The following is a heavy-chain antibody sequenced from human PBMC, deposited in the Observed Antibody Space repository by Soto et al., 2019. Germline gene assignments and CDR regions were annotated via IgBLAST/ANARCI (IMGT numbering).Heavy chain of an antibody. CDR2: IIHSEST. D-gene: IGHD1-26*01. V-gene: IGHV4-34*12. CDR3: ARQRPTDGRWEFANYYCMDV. CDR1: GGSFSAYY. Sequence: PSETLSLTCAVYGGSFSAYYWSWVRQPPGKGLEWIGEIIHSESTKYSPSLKSRVTISVDTSKNQFSLKLSSVTAADTAVYYCARQRPTDGRWEFANYYCMDVWGQGTPVTVSS. J-gene: IGHJ6*02.